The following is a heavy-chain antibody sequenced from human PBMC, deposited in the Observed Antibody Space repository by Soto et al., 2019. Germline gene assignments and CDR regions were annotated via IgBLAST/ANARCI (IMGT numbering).Heavy chain of an antibody. Sequence: SETLSLTCTVSGGSISSGGYYWSWIRQHPGKGLEWIGYIYYSGSTYYNPSLKSRVTISVDTSKNQFSLKLSSVTAADTAVYYCARWVVANWFDPWGQGTLVTVSS. J-gene: IGHJ5*02. D-gene: IGHD2-15*01. CDR2: IYYSGST. CDR1: GGSISSGGYY. V-gene: IGHV4-31*03. CDR3: ARWVVANWFDP.